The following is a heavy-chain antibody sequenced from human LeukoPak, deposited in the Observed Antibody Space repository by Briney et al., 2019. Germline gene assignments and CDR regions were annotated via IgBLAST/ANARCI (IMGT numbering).Heavy chain of an antibody. CDR2: IYYSGST. CDR1: GGSISSSSYY. V-gene: IGHV4-39*01. D-gene: IGHD5-12*01. CDR3: ARHSILGLVASFDP. Sequence: SETLSLTCTVSGGSISSSSYYWGWIRQPPGKGLEWIGSIYYSGSTYYNPSLKSRVTISVDTSKNQFSLKLSSATAADTAVYYCARHSILGLVASFDPWGQGTLVTVSS. J-gene: IGHJ5*02.